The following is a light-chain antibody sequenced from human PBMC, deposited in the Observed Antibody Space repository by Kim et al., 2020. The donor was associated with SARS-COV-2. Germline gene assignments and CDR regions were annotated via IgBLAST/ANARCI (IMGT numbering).Light chain of an antibody. CDR3: QQYNNWPPMYT. CDR2: GAS. CDR1: QSGSSN. J-gene: IGKJ2*01. Sequence: SSGEKATLSCRASQSGSSNLAWYQQKPGQAPRLLIYGASTRDTGIPARFSGSGSGIEFTLTISSLQSEDFAVYYCQQYNNWPPMYTFGQGTKLEI. V-gene: IGKV3-15*01.